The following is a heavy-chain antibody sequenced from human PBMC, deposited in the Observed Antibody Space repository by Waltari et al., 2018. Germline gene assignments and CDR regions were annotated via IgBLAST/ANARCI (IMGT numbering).Heavy chain of an antibody. V-gene: IGHV3-30-3*01. CDR2: ISYDGSNK. CDR1: GFTFSSYA. Sequence: QVQLVESGGGVVQPGRSLRLSCAASGFTFSSYAMHWVRQAPGKGLEWVAVISYDGSNKYYADSVKGRFTISRDNSKNTLYLQMNSLRAEDTAVYYCARGQGYSDYFDYWGQGTLVTVSS. J-gene: IGHJ4*02. CDR3: ARGQGYSDYFDY. D-gene: IGHD5-18*01.